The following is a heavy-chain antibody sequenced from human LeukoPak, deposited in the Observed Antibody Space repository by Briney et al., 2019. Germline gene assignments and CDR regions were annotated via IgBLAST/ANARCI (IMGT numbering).Heavy chain of an antibody. CDR1: GFTVITND. CDR3: ARGVEPLAANTLAY. D-gene: IGHD1-14*01. CDR2: LCDGNT. Sequence: GGSLRLSCAASGFTVITNDMTWVRQAPGKGLEWFSVLCDGNTKYADSVQGRFTISRDNSKNTLYLEMNSLSPDDTAVYYCARGVEPLAANTLAYWGQGTLVTVSS. V-gene: IGHV3-53*01. J-gene: IGHJ4*02.